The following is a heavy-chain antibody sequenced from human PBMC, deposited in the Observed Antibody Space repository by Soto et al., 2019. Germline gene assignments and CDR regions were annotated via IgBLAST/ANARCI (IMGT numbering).Heavy chain of an antibody. CDR1: GYSLPDYW. V-gene: IGHV5-51*01. CDR2: IYPDDSDA. J-gene: IGHJ4*02. D-gene: IGHD6-6*01. Sequence: PGESLKISCQGSGYSLPDYWIGWVRQMPGKGLEWMGIIYPDDSDAKYSPSFQGQVTMSADKSINTAYLQWSSLKASDTAMYFCARDGLSSSTSFDYWGQGTLVTVSS. CDR3: ARDGLSSSTSFDY.